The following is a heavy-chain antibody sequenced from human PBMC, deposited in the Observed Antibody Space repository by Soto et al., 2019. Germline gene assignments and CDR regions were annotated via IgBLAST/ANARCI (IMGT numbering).Heavy chain of an antibody. J-gene: IGHJ6*02. CDR1: SGPTRSHN. V-gene: IGHV4-59*08. D-gene: IGHD1-26*01. CDR2: VYYTGGT. CDR3: VRQGIDYLHGLVDV. Sequence: QVQVQQSGPRLLKPSETLSLTCTASSGPTRSHNWGWIRQSPGRGLEWIGYVYYTGGTSYNPSLNSRVTISADTSTNHISLTLSSVTAADTAIYYCVRQGIDYLHGLVDVWGQGTAVSVSS.